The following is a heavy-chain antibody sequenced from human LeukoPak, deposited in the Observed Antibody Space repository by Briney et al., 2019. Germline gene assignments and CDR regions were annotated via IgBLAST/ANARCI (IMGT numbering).Heavy chain of an antibody. D-gene: IGHD6-13*01. CDR3: AGSGGFRHSSRHRGWFDP. V-gene: IGHV4-31*03. CDR1: GGSISSGGYY. Sequence: SETLSLTCTVSGGSISSGGYYWSWIRQHPGKGLEWIGYIYYSGSTYYNPSLKSRVTMSVDTSKNQFSLKLSSVTAADTAVYYCAGSGGFRHSSRHRGWFDPWGQGTLVTVSS. J-gene: IGHJ5*02. CDR2: IYYSGST.